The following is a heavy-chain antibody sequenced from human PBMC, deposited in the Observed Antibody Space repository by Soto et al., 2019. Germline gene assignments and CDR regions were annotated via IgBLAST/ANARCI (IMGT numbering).Heavy chain of an antibody. CDR2: MSGDGKTI. Sequence: GGSLRLSCAASGFTFSTYWMHWVRQVPGEGLVWVSRMSGDGKTISYADSVKGRFTISRDNAKNTLYLQMNSLRVEDTAVYYCARTYVPGIAGFDPWGQGTLVTVSS. J-gene: IGHJ5*02. CDR1: GFTFSTYW. D-gene: IGHD1-1*01. V-gene: IGHV3-74*01. CDR3: ARTYVPGIAGFDP.